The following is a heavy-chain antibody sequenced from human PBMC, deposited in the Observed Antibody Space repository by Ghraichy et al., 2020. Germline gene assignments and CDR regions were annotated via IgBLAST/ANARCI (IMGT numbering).Heavy chain of an antibody. CDR1: GFTFSSYW. J-gene: IGHJ3*02. CDR2: IKQDGSEK. D-gene: IGHD2-2*01. Sequence: LSLTCAASGFTFSSYWMSWVRQAPGKGLEWVANIKQDGSEKYYVDSVKGRFTISRDNAKNSLYLQMNSLRAEDTAVYYCAREYCSSTSCSYAFDIWGQGTMVTVSS. V-gene: IGHV3-7*01. CDR3: AREYCSSTSCSYAFDI.